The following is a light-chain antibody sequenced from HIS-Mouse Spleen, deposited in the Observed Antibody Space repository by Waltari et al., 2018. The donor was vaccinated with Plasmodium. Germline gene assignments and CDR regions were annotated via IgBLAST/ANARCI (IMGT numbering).Light chain of an antibody. CDR2: DAS. V-gene: IGKV1-33*01. CDR1: QDISNY. J-gene: IGKJ2*01. Sequence: DIQMTQSPSSLSVSVGDRATITCQASQDISNYLNWYQQKPGKAPKLLIYDASNLETGVPSRFSGSGSGTDFTFTISSLQPEDIATYYCQQYDNLPYTFGQGTKLEIK. CDR3: QQYDNLPYT.